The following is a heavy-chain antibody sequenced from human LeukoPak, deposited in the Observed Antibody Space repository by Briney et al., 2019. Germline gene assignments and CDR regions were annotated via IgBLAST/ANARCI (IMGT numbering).Heavy chain of an antibody. CDR2: MNPNSGNT. J-gene: IGHJ4*02. CDR1: GYTFTSYD. V-gene: IGHV1-8*02. D-gene: IGHD3-10*01. Sequence: GASVKVSFKASGYTFTSYDINWVRQATGQGLEWMGWMNPNSGNTGYAQKFQGRVTMTTDTSTSTAYMELRSLRSDDTAVYYCARDHVTMVRGVVYYWGQGTLVTVSS. CDR3: ARDHVTMVRGVVYY.